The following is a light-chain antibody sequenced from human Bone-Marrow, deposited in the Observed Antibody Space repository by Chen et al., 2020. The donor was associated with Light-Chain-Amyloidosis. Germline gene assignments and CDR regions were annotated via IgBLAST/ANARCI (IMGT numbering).Light chain of an antibody. V-gene: IGKV3-20*01. CDR1: QSVSNSY. J-gene: IGKJ3*01. Sequence: EIVLTQSPGTLSLSPGERATLSCRASQSVSNSYLAWYQQKPGQAPRLVIYGASRRTTGIPDRFSGSGSGTDFTLTISTLEPEDFAVYYCQQYGSSPFTFGPGTKVDIK. CDR2: GAS. CDR3: QQYGSSPFT.